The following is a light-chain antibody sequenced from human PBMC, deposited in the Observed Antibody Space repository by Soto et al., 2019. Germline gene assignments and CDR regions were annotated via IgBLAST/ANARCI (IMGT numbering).Light chain of an antibody. J-gene: IGLJ2*01. CDR3: CSYAGSSTRVV. CDR2: EVS. Sequence: QSVLTQPASVSGAPGQSITISCPGTSSDVGSYNLVSWYQQHPGKAPKLMIYEVSKRPSGVSNRFSGSKSGNTASLTISGLQAEDEADYYCCSYAGSSTRVVFGGGTKVTVL. V-gene: IGLV2-23*02. CDR1: SSDVGSYNL.